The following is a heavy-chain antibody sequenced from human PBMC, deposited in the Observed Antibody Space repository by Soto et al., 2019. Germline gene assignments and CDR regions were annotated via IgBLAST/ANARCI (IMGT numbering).Heavy chain of an antibody. CDR3: ARHDGDGYNYPPDY. CDR2: IYYSGST. CDR1: GCSISSSSYY. Sequence: SETLSLTCPVSGCSISSSSYYWGWIRQPPGKGLEWIGSIYYSGSTYYNPSLKSRVTISVDTSKNQFSLKLSSVTAADTAVYYCARHDGDGYNYPPDYWGQGTLVTVSS. D-gene: IGHD5-12*01. J-gene: IGHJ4*02. V-gene: IGHV4-39*01.